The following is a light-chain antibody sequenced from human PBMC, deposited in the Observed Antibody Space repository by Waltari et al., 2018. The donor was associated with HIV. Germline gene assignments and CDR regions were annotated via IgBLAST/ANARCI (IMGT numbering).Light chain of an antibody. CDR1: SSDVGGSKT. CDR3: CSYAGSYLYV. J-gene: IGLJ1*01. V-gene: IGLV2-11*01. CDR2: DVT. Sequence: HSALTNPRPEPRSPGQSVTPSCKVTSSDVGGSKTVSWSQQNPGKAPKLIIYDVTKRPSGVPDRFSGSKSGNTASLTISGLQAEDEADYYCCSYAGSYLYVFGSGTKVTVL.